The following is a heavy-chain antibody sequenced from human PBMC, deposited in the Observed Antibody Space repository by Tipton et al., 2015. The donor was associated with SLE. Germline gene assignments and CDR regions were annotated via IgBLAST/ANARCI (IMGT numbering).Heavy chain of an antibody. Sequence: LRLSCTVSGGSISSHYWSWIRQPPGKGLEWIGYIYYSGSTNYNPSLKSRVTISVDTSKNQFSLKLSSVTAADTAVYYCARGGFGSLADYYYYYGMDVWGQGTTVTVSS. CDR1: GGSISSHY. J-gene: IGHJ6*02. CDR2: IYYSGST. CDR3: ARGGFGSLADYYYYYGMDV. D-gene: IGHD3-10*01. V-gene: IGHV4-59*11.